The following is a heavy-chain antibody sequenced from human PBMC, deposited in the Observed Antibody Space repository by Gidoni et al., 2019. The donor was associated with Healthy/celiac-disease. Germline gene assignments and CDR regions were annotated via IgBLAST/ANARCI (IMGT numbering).Heavy chain of an antibody. CDR3: ARESLYYDFWSGYTFTKSLDV. CDR1: GFTFSSYW. V-gene: IGHV3-7*01. Sequence: EVQLVESGGGLVQPGGSLRLSCAASGFTFSSYWMSWVRQAPGKGREWVANIKQDGRKNDYVDSVKCRFTISRDNTKNSLYLKMNSLRAEDTAVYYCARESLYYDFWSGYTFTKSLDVWGQGTTVTVSS. D-gene: IGHD3-3*01. J-gene: IGHJ6*02. CDR2: IKQDGRKN.